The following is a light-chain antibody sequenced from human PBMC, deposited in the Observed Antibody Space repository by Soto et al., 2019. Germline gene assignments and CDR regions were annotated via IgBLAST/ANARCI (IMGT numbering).Light chain of an antibody. Sequence: DIQMPQSPSLLSASVGDGVTITCRASQSIGKWLAWYQQKPGKAPKVLIYDASTLETGVPSRFSGGRSGTEFTLSISSLQPDDFATYYCQHYNGHFGGGTKLEIK. CDR2: DAS. CDR1: QSIGKW. V-gene: IGKV1-5*01. CDR3: QHYNGH. J-gene: IGKJ4*01.